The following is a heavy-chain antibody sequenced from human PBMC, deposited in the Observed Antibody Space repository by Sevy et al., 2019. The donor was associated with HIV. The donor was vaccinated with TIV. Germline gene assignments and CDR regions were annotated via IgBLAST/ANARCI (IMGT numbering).Heavy chain of an antibody. CDR3: VAANTWQDY. CDR2: VNSDGSST. J-gene: IGHJ4*02. D-gene: IGHD2-15*01. Sequence: GGSLRLSCAASGFTFSSYWMHWVRQAPGKGPVWVSGVNSDGSSTNYADCVKGRFTMSRDSAKNTLYLKMNSLRAEDTAVYFWVAANTWQDYWGQGTLVTVSS. CDR1: GFTFSSYW. V-gene: IGHV3-74*01.